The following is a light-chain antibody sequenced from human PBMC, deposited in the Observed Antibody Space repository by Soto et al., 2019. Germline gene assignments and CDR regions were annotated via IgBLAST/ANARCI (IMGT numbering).Light chain of an antibody. J-gene: IGKJ3*01. CDR1: QSVSSIY. CDR3: QQYGNSVFT. V-gene: IGKV3-20*01. Sequence: IVLTQSPGTLSLSPGERATLSCRASQSVSSIYLAWYQQKPGQAPRLLIYGASTRATGIPDRFSGSGSGTDFTLTISRLEPEDFAVYYCQQYGNSVFTFGPGTKVDVK. CDR2: GAS.